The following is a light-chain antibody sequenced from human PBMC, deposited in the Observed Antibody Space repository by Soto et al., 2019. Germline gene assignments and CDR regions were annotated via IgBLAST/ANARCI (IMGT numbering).Light chain of an antibody. Sequence: QSVLTQAPSASGTPGQRVTISCSGSSSNVGSLSVDWYQHLPGTAPKLLIHSNYQRPSGVPDRFSGSKSGTSASLAISGLPFEDEAAYYCASWDGSLNGLYVFGPGTKLTVL. V-gene: IGLV1-44*01. CDR3: ASWDGSLNGLYV. CDR2: SNY. CDR1: SSNVGSLS. J-gene: IGLJ1*01.